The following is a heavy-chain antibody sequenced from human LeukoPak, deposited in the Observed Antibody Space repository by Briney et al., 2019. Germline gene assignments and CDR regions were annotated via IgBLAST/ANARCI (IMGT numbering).Heavy chain of an antibody. CDR3: ATHSSGYTFEYYYGMDV. J-gene: IGHJ6*02. Sequence: PGGSLRLPCAASGFTFSSYAMSWVRQAPGKGLEWVSAISGSGGSTYYADSVKGRFTISRDNSKNTLYLQMNSLRAEDTAVYYCATHSSGYTFEYYYGMDVWGQGTTVTVSS. D-gene: IGHD3-22*01. CDR1: GFTFSSYA. CDR2: ISGSGGST. V-gene: IGHV3-23*01.